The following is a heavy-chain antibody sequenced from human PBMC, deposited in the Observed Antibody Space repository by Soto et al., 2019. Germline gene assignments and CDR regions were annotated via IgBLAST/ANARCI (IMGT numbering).Heavy chain of an antibody. CDR2: ISSSGDST. Sequence: QVQVVESGGGLVKPGGSLRLSCAPSGFTFSDYYMSWIRQAPGKGLEWVSFISSSGDSTKYADSVKGRFTISRDNAKNSLYLQLNSLRAEDTAVYYCARGGVKGTTSRGQVYNWGQGTLVTVSS. CDR3: ARGGVKGTTSRGQVYN. V-gene: IGHV3-11*06. J-gene: IGHJ4*02. CDR1: GFTFSDYY. D-gene: IGHD1-7*01.